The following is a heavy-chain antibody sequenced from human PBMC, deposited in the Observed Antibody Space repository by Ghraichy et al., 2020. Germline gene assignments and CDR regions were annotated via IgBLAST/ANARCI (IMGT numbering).Heavy chain of an antibody. V-gene: IGHV4-59*01. CDR1: GGSISSYY. Sequence: SETLSLTCTVSGGSISSYYWSWIRQPPGKGLEWIGYIYYSGSTNYNPSLKSRVTISVDTSKNQFSLKLSSVTAADTAVYYCARGSLRVMVGGYYPFDYWGQGTLVTVSS. CDR2: IYYSGST. J-gene: IGHJ4*02. D-gene: IGHD3-22*01. CDR3: ARGSLRVMVGGYYPFDY.